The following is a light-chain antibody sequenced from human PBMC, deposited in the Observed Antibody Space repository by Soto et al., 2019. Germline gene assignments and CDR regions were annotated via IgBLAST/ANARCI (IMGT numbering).Light chain of an antibody. V-gene: IGLV2-8*01. Sequence: QSVLTQPPSASGSPGQSVTISCTGTSSDIGGYDYVSWYQQDPGKAPRLMIYEVSKRPSGVPDRSSGSKSGNTASLTVSGLQVEDEADYYCSSYAGSNTLVFGGGTKLTVL. J-gene: IGLJ3*02. CDR1: SSDIGGYDY. CDR3: SSYAGSNTLV. CDR2: EVS.